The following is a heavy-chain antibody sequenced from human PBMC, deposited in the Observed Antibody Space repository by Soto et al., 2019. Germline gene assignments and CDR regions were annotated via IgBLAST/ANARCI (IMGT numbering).Heavy chain of an antibody. CDR1: VGSISSYY. V-gene: IGHV4-59*01. J-gene: IGHJ4*02. Sequence: SETLSLTCTVSVGSISSYYWIWMRQPPGKGLEWIGYIYYSGSTNYNPSLKSRVTISVDTSKNQFSLKLSSVTAADTAVYYCARGGGPYCSGGSCYSGPYYFDYWGQGTLVTVSS. CDR2: IYYSGST. D-gene: IGHD2-15*01. CDR3: ARGGGPYCSGGSCYSGPYYFDY.